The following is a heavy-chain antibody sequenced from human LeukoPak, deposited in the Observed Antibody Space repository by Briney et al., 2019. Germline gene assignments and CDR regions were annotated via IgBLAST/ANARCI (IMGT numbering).Heavy chain of an antibody. CDR3: AADLITMVRGVDDAFDI. CDR2: INAGNGDT. Sequence: ASVKVSCKASGYTFTSYAMHWVRRAPGQRLEWMGWINAGNGDTKYSQKFQGRVTIARDTSASTAYMELSSLRSEDTAVYYCAADLITMVRGVDDAFDIWGQGTMVTVSS. CDR1: GYTFTSYA. D-gene: IGHD3-10*01. V-gene: IGHV1-3*01. J-gene: IGHJ3*02.